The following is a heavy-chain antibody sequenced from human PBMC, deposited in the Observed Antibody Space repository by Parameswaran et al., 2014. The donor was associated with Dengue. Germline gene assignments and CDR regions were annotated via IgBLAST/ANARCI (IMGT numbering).Heavy chain of an antibody. CDR3: ARDEGVEPTTKFDY. V-gene: IGHV3-21*01. D-gene: IGHD1-1*01. CDR2: IGSSSDNK. Sequence: KWIRQPPGKGLEWVSCIGSSSDNKYYADSVKGRFTISRDNAKNSLYLLMTNLRVEDTAVYYCARDEGVEPTTKFDYWGQGILVTVSS. J-gene: IGHJ4*02.